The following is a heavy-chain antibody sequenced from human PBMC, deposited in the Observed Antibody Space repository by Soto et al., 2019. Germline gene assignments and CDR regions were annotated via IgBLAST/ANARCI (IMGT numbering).Heavy chain of an antibody. CDR3: ARHLGYCSTTSCYPWFDP. J-gene: IGHJ5*02. Sequence: SETLSLTCTVSGGSISSYYWSWIRQPPGKGLEWIGYIYYSGNTNYNPSLKSRVTISVDTSKNQFSLKLSSVTAADAAVYYCARHLGYCSTTSCYPWFDPWGQGTLVTVSS. CDR1: GGSISSYY. V-gene: IGHV4-59*01. D-gene: IGHD2-2*01. CDR2: IYYSGNT.